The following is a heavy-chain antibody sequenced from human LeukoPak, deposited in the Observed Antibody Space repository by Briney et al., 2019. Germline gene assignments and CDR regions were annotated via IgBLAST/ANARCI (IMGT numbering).Heavy chain of an antibody. CDR3: ARSWYFDL. CDR1: GFTFSSYV. V-gene: IGHV3-23*01. CDR2: TTGSGATT. J-gene: IGHJ2*01. Sequence: PGGSLRLSCAASGFTFSSYVMTWVRQAPGKGLEWVTTTTGSGATTDYADSVEGRFTISRDNSKNTLSLQMNSLRAEDTAVYYCARSWYFDLWGRGTLVTVSS.